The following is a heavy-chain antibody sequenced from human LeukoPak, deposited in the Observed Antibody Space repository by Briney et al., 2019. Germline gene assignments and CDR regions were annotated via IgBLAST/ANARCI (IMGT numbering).Heavy chain of an antibody. CDR2: IYDSGST. V-gene: IGHV4-59*11. CDR1: GGSISSHY. J-gene: IGHJ1*01. Sequence: SETLSLTCTVSGGSISSHYWSWIRQPPGKGLEWIGYIYDSGSTNYSPSLKSRVTISVDTSKNQFSLNLTSVTAADTVVYFCARGGAAEYFQYWGQGTLVIVSS. D-gene: IGHD3-16*01. CDR3: ARGGAAEYFQY.